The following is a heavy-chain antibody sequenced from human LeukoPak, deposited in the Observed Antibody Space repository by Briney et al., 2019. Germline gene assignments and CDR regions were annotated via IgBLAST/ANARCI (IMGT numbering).Heavy chain of an antibody. V-gene: IGHV4-30-2*01. J-gene: IGHJ4*02. Sequence: SETLSLTCAVSGGSISSGGYSWSWIRQPPGKGLGWIGYIYHSGSTYYNPSLKSRVTISVDRSKNQFSLKLSSVTAADTAVYYCARKRVDYYGSGSPKQGLDYWGQGTLVTVSS. CDR3: ARKRVDYYGSGSPKQGLDY. CDR1: GGSISSGGYS. D-gene: IGHD3-10*01. CDR2: IYHSGST.